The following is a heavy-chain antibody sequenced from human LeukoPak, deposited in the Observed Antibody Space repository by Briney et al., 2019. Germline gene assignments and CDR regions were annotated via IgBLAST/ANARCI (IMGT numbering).Heavy chain of an antibody. CDR1: GFTFSSYA. Sequence: GGSLRLSCAVSGFTFSSYAMSWVRQAPGKGLEGVSAFSGSGGSTYNADSVKGRFTISRDNSKNTLYLQMNSLRAEDTAVYYCARAPSTVYCSGGSCYSSNYYYGMDVWGQGTTVTVSS. D-gene: IGHD2-15*01. J-gene: IGHJ6*02. V-gene: IGHV3-23*01. CDR3: ARAPSTVYCSGGSCYSSNYYYGMDV. CDR2: FSGSGGST.